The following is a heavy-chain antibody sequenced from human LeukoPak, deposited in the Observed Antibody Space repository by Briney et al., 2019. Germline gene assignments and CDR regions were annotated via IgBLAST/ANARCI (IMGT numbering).Heavy chain of an antibody. D-gene: IGHD5-24*01. CDR1: GGSISSYY. Sequence: PSETLSLTCTVSGGSISSYYWSWIRQPPGKGLEWIGYIYYSGSTNYNPSLKSRVTISVDTSKNQFSLKLSSVTAAETPLYYCARVRGYRDGYNHPFDYWGQGTLVTVSS. CDR2: IYYSGST. CDR3: ARVRGYRDGYNHPFDY. V-gene: IGHV4-59*01. J-gene: IGHJ4*02.